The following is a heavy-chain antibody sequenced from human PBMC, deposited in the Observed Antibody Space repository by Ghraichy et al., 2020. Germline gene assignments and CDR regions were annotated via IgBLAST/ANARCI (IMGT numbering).Heavy chain of an antibody. CDR3: ARDLLTLDPYYYDSSGYYRTDY. CDR2: ISAYNGNT. J-gene: IGHJ4*02. Sequence: ASVKVSCKASGYTFTSYGISWVRQAPGQGLEWMGWISAYNGNTNYAQKLQGRVTMTTDTSTSTAYMELRSLRSDDTAVYYCARDLLTLDPYYYDSSGYYRTDYWGQGTLVTVSS. V-gene: IGHV1-18*01. CDR1: GYTFTSYG. D-gene: IGHD3-22*01.